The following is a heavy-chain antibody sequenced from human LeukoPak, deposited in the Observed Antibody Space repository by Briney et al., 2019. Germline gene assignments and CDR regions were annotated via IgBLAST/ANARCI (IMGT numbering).Heavy chain of an antibody. D-gene: IGHD2-2*03. V-gene: IGHV3-23*01. J-gene: IGHJ4*02. CDR2: ITRSGETP. CDR1: GFTFSSYA. Sequence: GGSLRLSCAASGFTFSSYAMNWVRQAPGKGLEWVSSITRSGETPYYADSLKGRFTISRDNFKNTLYLQMNSLRAEDTALYYCAKGADLDLVVVPAVRHWGQGTLVTVSS. CDR3: AKGADLDLVVVPAVRH.